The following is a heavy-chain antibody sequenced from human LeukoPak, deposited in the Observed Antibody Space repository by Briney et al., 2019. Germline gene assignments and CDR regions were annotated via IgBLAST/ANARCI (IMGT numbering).Heavy chain of an antibody. D-gene: IGHD3-10*01. CDR1: GGSISSGGYY. V-gene: IGHV4-31*03. CDR3: ARLSGSGSPLDY. CDR2: IYYSGST. Sequence: SQTLSLTCTVSGGSISSGGYYWSWIRQHPGKGLEWIGYIYYSGSTYYNPSLKSRVTISVDTSKNQFSLKLSSVTAADTAVYYCARLSGSGSPLDYWGQGTLVTVSS. J-gene: IGHJ4*02.